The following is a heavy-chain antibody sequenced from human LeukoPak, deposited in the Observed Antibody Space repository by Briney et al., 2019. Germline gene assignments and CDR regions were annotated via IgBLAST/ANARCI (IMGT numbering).Heavy chain of an antibody. CDR1: GYIFSDYY. Sequence: GASVKVTCKASGYIFSDYYVHWVRQAAGPRLEWMAWIKPNNGGTTFAQKFQGRVTLTRDTSISTAYMQLSGLRSEDTAMYYCAREAGGVSDYWGQGTLVTVSS. CDR2: IKPNNGGT. D-gene: IGHD2-8*02. V-gene: IGHV1-2*02. CDR3: AREAGGVSDY. J-gene: IGHJ4*02.